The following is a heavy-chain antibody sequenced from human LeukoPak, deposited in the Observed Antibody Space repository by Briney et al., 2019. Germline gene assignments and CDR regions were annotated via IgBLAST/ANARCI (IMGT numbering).Heavy chain of an antibody. D-gene: IGHD3-3*01. J-gene: IGHJ4*02. Sequence: PGGSLRLSCAASGFTFSNAWMSWVRQAPGKGLEWVGRIKSKTDGGTTDYAAPVKGRFTISRDDSKNTLYLQMNSLKTEDTAVYYCTTDPAEDYDFWGGYYSWGQGTLVTVSS. CDR2: IKSKTDGGTT. CDR3: TTDPAEDYDFWGGYYS. V-gene: IGHV3-15*01. CDR1: GFTFSNAW.